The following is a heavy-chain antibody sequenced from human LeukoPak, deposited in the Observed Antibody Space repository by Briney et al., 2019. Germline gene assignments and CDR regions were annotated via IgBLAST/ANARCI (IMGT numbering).Heavy chain of an antibody. Sequence: PGGSLRLSCTSSGFSFSSYWMTWVRQAPGKGLESVANINHVGSDKDYVDSVRGRFTISRDNAKNSLYLQMNSLRAEDTALYYCAKSTSPIGYDAFDIWGQGTMVTVSS. V-gene: IGHV3-7*03. J-gene: IGHJ3*02. D-gene: IGHD3-16*01. CDR1: GFSFSSYW. CDR2: INHVGSDK. CDR3: AKSTSPIGYDAFDI.